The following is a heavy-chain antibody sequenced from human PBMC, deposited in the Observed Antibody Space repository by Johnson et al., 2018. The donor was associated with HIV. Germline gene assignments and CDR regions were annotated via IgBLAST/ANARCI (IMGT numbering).Heavy chain of an antibody. D-gene: IGHD3-3*01. V-gene: IGHV3-33*06. J-gene: IGHJ3*02. Sequence: QVQLVESGGGVVQPGRSLRLSCAASGFTFSSYGMHWVRQAPGKGLEWVAVIWYDGSNKYYADSVKGRFTISRDNSKSTLYLQMNSLRAEDTAVYYCANDFWSGYYAGRNAFDIWGQGTMVTVSS. CDR2: IWYDGSNK. CDR3: ANDFWSGYYAGRNAFDI. CDR1: GFTFSSYG.